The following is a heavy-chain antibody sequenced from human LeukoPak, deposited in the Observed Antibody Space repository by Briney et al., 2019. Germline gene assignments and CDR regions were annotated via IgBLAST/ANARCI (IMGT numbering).Heavy chain of an antibody. CDR3: AGEGYSSSWNYFDY. CDR1: GYTFTSYV. CDR2: ISAYNGNT. J-gene: IGHJ4*02. V-gene: IGHV1-18*01. D-gene: IGHD6-13*01. Sequence: ASVKVSCKASGYTFTSYVINWVRQAPGQGLEWMGWISAYNGNTNYAQKLQGRVTMTTDTSTSTAYMELRSLRSDDTAVYYCAGEGYSSSWNYFDYWGQGALVTVSS.